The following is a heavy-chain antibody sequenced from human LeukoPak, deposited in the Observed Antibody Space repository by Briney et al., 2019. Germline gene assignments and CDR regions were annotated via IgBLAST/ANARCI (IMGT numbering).Heavy chain of an antibody. V-gene: IGHV3-30*04. Sequence: SGRSPRLSCLASGFMFRDIAMHWVRQAPGRGLEWLAMISHDGSVNYYADSVRGRFTVSRDNSKSTLYLHMDGLRPDDTAVYFCARDRRSLSGTSLEHWGQGTLVTVSA. CDR3: ARDRRSLSGTSLEH. CDR2: ISHDGSVN. D-gene: IGHD5-12*01. CDR1: GFMFRDIA. J-gene: IGHJ5*02.